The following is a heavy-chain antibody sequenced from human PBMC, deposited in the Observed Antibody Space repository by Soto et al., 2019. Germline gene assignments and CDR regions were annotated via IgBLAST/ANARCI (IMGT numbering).Heavy chain of an antibody. V-gene: IGHV3-74*01. CDR1: GFTFSSYW. CDR3: ARWFTYGNFDYFDY. Sequence: GGSLRLSCAASGFTFSSYWMHWFRQAPGKGLVWVSRINSDGRSTTYADSVKGRFTISRDNAKNTLYLQMNGLRAEDTAVYYCARWFTYGNFDYFDYWGQGTQVTVS. J-gene: IGHJ4*02. D-gene: IGHD3-10*01. CDR2: INSDGRST.